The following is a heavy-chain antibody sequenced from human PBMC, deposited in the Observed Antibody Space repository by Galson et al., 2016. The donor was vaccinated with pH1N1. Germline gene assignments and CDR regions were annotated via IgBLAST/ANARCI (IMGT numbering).Heavy chain of an antibody. CDR3: ARDRVALTGIFDY. CDR1: GGSISSGSYY. V-gene: IGHV4-61*02. Sequence: LSLTCTVSGGSISSGSYYWNWIRQPAGEGLEWIGRLYASGSTTYNPSLKSRVTMSADTPKNQFSLRLTSVTAADTAVYYCARDRVALTGIFDYWGQGTLVTVSS. CDR2: LYASGST. J-gene: IGHJ4*02. D-gene: IGHD3-10*01.